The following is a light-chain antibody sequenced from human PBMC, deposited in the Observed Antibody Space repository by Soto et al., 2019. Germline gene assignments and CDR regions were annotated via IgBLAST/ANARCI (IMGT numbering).Light chain of an antibody. CDR1: SSDVGGYNY. CDR3: CSYAESTFVV. V-gene: IGLV2-14*01. CDR2: EGS. J-gene: IGLJ2*01. Sequence: QSVLTQPASVSGSPGQSITISCTGTSSDVGGYNYVSWYQQHPGKAPKLMIYEGSRRPSGVSNRFSGSNSGNTASLTISGLQAEDEADYYCCSYAESTFVVFGGGTKLTVL.